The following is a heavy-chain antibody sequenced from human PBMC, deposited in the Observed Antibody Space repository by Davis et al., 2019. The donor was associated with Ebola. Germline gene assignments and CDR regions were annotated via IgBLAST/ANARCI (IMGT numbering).Heavy chain of an antibody. CDR2: INPSGGST. V-gene: IGHV1-46*01. D-gene: IGHD6-19*01. CDR3: ARDRDSSGWYVSDY. CDR1: GYTFTSYY. Sequence: ASVKVSCKASGYTFTSYYIHWVRQAPGQGLEWMGIINPSGGSTNYAQKFQGRVTITADKSTSTAYMELSSLRSEDTAVYYCARDRDSSGWYVSDYWGQGTLVTVSS. J-gene: IGHJ4*02.